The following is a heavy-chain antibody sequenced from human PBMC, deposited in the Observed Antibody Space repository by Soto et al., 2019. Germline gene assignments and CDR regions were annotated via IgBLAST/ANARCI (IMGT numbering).Heavy chain of an antibody. Sequence: QVQLQESGPGLVKPSETLSLTCTVSGGSISSYYWSWIRQPPGKGLEWIGYIYYSGSTNYNPSLQSRVTISVDTSKNQFSLKLSSVTAADTAVYYCARGESSGWYSYYYYYMDVWGKGTTVTVSS. V-gene: IGHV4-59*01. J-gene: IGHJ6*03. D-gene: IGHD6-19*01. CDR3: ARGESSGWYSYYYYYMDV. CDR2: IYYSGST. CDR1: GGSISSYY.